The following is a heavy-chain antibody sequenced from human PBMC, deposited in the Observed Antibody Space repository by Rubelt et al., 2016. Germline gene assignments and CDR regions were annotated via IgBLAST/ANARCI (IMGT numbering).Heavy chain of an antibody. CDR3: ARLYDFWSGYHDYYYYGMDV. Sequence: QVQLQQWGAGLLKPSETLSLTCAVSGYSISSGYYWGWIRQPPGKGLEWIGSIYHSGSTYYNPSLKSRVHVSVDTSKNQFSLKLSSVTAADTAVYYCARLYDFWSGYHDYYYYGMDVWGQGTTVTVSS. D-gene: IGHD3-3*01. J-gene: IGHJ6*02. CDR1: GYSISSGYY. V-gene: IGHV4-38-2*01. CDR2: IYHSGST.